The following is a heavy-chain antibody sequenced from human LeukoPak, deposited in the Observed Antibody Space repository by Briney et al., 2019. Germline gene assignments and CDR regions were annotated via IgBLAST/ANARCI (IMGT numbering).Heavy chain of an antibody. D-gene: IGHD3-9*01. CDR2: IVGSGGST. CDR3: SKWGDYDVLTGYYDSDF. Sequence: PGASLRLSCAASGFTFSNYAMSWVRQAPGGGLEWVSAIVGSGGSTYYADSVKGRFSISRDNSKNTLFLQMNSLRVEDTALYYCSKWGDYDVLTGYYDSDFWGQGTLVTVSS. J-gene: IGHJ5*01. CDR1: GFTFSNYA. V-gene: IGHV3-23*01.